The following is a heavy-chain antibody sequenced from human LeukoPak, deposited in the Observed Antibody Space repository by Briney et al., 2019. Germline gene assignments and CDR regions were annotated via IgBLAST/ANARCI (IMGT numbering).Heavy chain of an antibody. CDR1: GYTFTSYG. D-gene: IGHD3-10*01. J-gene: IGHJ4*02. CDR2: ISAYNGDT. CDR3: AVRSGTYPYYFDY. Sequence: ASVKVSCKTSGYTFTSYGISWVRRAPGQRLEYMGWISAYNGDTNYAQKLQGRVTMTTDTSTSTAYMELRSLRSDDTAMYYCAVRSGTYPYYFDYWGQGTLVTVSS. V-gene: IGHV1-18*01.